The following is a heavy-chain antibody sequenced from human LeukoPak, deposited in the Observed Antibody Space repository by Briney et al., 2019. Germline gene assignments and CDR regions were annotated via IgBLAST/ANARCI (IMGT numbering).Heavy chain of an antibody. V-gene: IGHV3-21*01. CDR1: GFTFSIYS. Sequence: TGGSLRLSCAASGFTFSIYSMNWVRQAPGKGLEWVSSIGGSSSSLYYAESVKGRFTISRDNARNSLYLQMNSLRAEDTAVYYCAKEAGQDYGALDAFDVWGQGTMVTVSS. D-gene: IGHD4-17*01. CDR3: AKEAGQDYGALDAFDV. J-gene: IGHJ3*01. CDR2: IGGSSSSL.